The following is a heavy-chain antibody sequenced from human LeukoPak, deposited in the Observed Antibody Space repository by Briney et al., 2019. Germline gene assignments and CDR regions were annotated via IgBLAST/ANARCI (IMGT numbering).Heavy chain of an antibody. D-gene: IGHD3-16*02. J-gene: IGHJ4*02. V-gene: IGHV3-7*01. CDR1: GFTFNTYA. CDR2: IKQDGSEK. Sequence: GGSLRLSCAASGFTFNTYAMDWVRQAPGKGLEWVANIKQDGSEKYYVDSVKGRFTISRDNAKNSLYLQMNSLRAEDTAVYYCARDVYDYVWGSYRYGHDYFDYWGQGTLVTVSS. CDR3: ARDVYDYVWGSYRYGHDYFDY.